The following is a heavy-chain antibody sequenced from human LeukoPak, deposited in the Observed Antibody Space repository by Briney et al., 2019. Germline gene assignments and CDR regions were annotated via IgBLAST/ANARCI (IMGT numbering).Heavy chain of an antibody. V-gene: IGHV4-59*01. D-gene: IGHD1-26*01. J-gene: IGHJ4*02. CDR2: IYYSGST. Sequence: SETLSLTCTVSGGSTSTYYWNWIRQPPGKGLEWIGYIYYSGSTNYNPSLKSRVTMSVDTSKNQFSLKLSSVTAADTAVYYCARVSGSYHYYFDYWGQGTLVTVSS. CDR1: GGSTSTYY. CDR3: ARVSGSYHYYFDY.